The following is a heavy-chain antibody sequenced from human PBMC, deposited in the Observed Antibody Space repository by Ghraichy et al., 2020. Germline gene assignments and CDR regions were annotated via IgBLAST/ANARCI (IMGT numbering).Heavy chain of an antibody. CDR3: AREKVRAVVVTAIPTPVYYYYYYGMDV. CDR1: GYTFTGYY. D-gene: IGHD2-21*02. Sequence: ASVKVSCKASGYTFTGYYMHWVRQAPGQGLEWMGWINPNSGGTNYAQKFQGRVTMTRDTSISTAYMELSRLRSDDTAVYYCAREKVRAVVVTAIPTPVYYYYYYGMDVWGQGTTVTVSS. J-gene: IGHJ6*02. CDR2: INPNSGGT. V-gene: IGHV1-2*02.